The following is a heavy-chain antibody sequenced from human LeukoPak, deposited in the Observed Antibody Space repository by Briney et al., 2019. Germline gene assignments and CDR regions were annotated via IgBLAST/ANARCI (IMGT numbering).Heavy chain of an antibody. CDR2: ISSDGDST. CDR1: GFTFSTYA. J-gene: IGHJ4*02. Sequence: GGSLRLSCAASGFTFSTYAMHWVRQAPGKGLEYVSAISSDGDSTYYANSVKGRFTISRDNSKNTLYPQMGSLRAEDMAVYYCARSEQQDFGDYEFDYWGQGTLVTVSS. CDR3: ARSEQQDFGDYEFDY. D-gene: IGHD4-17*01. V-gene: IGHV3-64*01.